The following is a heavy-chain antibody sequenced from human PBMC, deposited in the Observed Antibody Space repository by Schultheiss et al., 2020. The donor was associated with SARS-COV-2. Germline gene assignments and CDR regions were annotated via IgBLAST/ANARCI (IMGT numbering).Heavy chain of an antibody. CDR3: ARAGTYYYDSSGYYCLAETCLGGYLDY. CDR2: INHSGST. Sequence: SETLSLTCAVYGGSFSGYYWSWIRQPPGKGLEWIGEINHSGSTNYNPSLKSRVTISVDTSKKQFSLKLSSVTAADTAVYYCARAGTYYYDSSGYYCLAETCLGGYLDYWGQGTLVTVSS. CDR1: GGSFSGYY. V-gene: IGHV4-34*01. D-gene: IGHD3-22*01. J-gene: IGHJ4*02.